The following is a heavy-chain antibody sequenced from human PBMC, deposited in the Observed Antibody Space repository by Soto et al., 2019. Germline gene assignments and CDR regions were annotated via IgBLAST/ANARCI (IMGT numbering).Heavy chain of an antibody. CDR2: SYPGDGDT. Sequence: ESLKISCKGSGYSFTSYWIGWVRQMPGKGLEGMGISYPGDGDTRYSPSFQEQVTISADKPISTAYLQWSTLKAPDTAMYYCAAGPGVVVAAYDDSWGQGTLVTVSS. D-gene: IGHD2-15*01. CDR1: GYSFTSYW. CDR3: AAGPGVVVAAYDDS. J-gene: IGHJ5*01. V-gene: IGHV5-51*04.